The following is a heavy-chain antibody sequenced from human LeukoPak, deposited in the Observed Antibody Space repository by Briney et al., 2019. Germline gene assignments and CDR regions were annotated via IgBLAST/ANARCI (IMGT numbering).Heavy chain of an antibody. V-gene: IGHV1-2*02. CDR3: ARDLDGGNSPHDI. D-gene: IGHD4-23*01. J-gene: IGHJ3*02. CDR2: INPNSGGT. CDR1: GYTFTGYY. Sequence: GASVKVSCKASGYTFTGYYMHWVRQAPGQGLEWMGWINPNSGGTNYAQKFQGRVTMTRDTSISTAYMELSRLRSDDTAVYYCARDLDGGNSPHDIWGQGTMVTVSS.